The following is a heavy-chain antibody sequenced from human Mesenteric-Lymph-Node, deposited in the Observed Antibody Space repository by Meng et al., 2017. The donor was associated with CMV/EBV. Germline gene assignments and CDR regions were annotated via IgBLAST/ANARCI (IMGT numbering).Heavy chain of an antibody. D-gene: IGHD3-3*01. CDR2: INPSGGST. V-gene: IGHV1-46*01. J-gene: IGHJ6*02. Sequence: ASVKVSCKASGYTLTSYYMHWVRQAPGQGLEWMGIINPSGGSTSYAQKFQGRVTMTRDTSTSTVYMELSSLRSEDTAVYYCARSGSSDFWSGYAPYYYYYGMDVWGQGTTVTVSS. CDR1: GYTLTSYY. CDR3: ARSGSSDFWSGYAPYYYYYGMDV.